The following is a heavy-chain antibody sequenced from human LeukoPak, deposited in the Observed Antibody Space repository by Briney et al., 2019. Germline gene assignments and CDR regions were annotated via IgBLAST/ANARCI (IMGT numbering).Heavy chain of an antibody. CDR3: TRRADYGDSGIDY. V-gene: IGHV4-59*01. CDR2: VYYSGNT. CDR1: GVSISNYY. Sequence: SETLSLTCSVSGVSISNYYWTWIRQPPGKGLEWVGYVYYSGNTNYNPSLKSRVTISVDTSKKQLSLRLTSVTAADTAVYYCTRRADYGDSGIDYWGQGTLVTVSS. J-gene: IGHJ4*02. D-gene: IGHD4-17*01.